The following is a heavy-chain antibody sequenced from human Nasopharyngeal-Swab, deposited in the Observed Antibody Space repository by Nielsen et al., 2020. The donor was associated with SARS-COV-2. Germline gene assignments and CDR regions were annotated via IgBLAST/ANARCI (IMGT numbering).Heavy chain of an antibody. CDR2: IYYSGST. CDR3: ARANGDYLEDWFDP. V-gene: IGHV4-61*01. D-gene: IGHD4-17*01. J-gene: IGHJ5*02. Sequence: ESLKISCTVSGGSVSSGSYYWSWIRQPPGKGLEWIGYIYYSGSTNYNPSLKSRVTISVDTSKNQFSLKLSSVTAADTAVYYCARANGDYLEDWFDPWGQGTLVTVSS. CDR1: GGSVSSGSYY.